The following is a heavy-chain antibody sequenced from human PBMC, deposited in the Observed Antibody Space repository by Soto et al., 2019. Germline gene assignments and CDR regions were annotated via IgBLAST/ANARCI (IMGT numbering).Heavy chain of an antibody. D-gene: IGHD3-22*01. Sequence: QVQLQESGPGLVKPSQTLSLTCTVSGGSISSGGYYWSWIRQHPGKGLEWIGYIYYSGNTYYNPSLKSRVTISVDTSKNQFSLKLSSVTAAETAVYYCARATYYYDSSGYSDRVLDYWGQGTLVTVSS. CDR2: IYYSGNT. CDR1: GGSISSGGYY. CDR3: ARATYYYDSSGYSDRVLDY. J-gene: IGHJ4*02. V-gene: IGHV4-31*03.